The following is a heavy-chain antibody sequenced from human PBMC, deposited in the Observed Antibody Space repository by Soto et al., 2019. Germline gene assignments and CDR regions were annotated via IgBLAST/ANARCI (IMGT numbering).Heavy chain of an antibody. CDR3: AKMRRTYSGSYSPPHY. J-gene: IGHJ4*02. CDR1: GFTFSSYA. Sequence: GGSLRLSCAASGFTFSSYAMSWVRQAPGKGLEWVSAISGSGGSTYYADSVKGRFTISRDNSKNTLYLQMNSLRAEDTAVYYCAKMRRTYSGSYSPPHYWGQGTLVTVSS. D-gene: IGHD1-26*01. CDR2: ISGSGGST. V-gene: IGHV3-23*01.